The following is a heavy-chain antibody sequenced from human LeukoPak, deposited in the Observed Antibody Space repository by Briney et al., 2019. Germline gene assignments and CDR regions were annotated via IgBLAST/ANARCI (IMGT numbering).Heavy chain of an antibody. V-gene: IGHV4-59*01. D-gene: IGHD4/OR15-4a*01. CDR2: IYYSGST. Sequence: SETLSLTCTVSGGSISSYYWSWIRQPPGKGLEWIGYIYYSGSTNYNPSLKSRVTISVDTSKNQFSLKLSSVTAADTAVYYCAREVLGYAFDIWGQGTMATVSS. J-gene: IGHJ3*02. CDR1: GGSISSYY. CDR3: AREVLGYAFDI.